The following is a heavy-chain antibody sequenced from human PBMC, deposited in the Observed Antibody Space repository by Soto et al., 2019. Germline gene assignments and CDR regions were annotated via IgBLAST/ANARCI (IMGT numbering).Heavy chain of an antibody. CDR2: ISSYNGNT. V-gene: IGHV1-18*04. CDR1: GYTFTSYG. CDR3: ARGPRYCSSTSCFSGVTWFDT. Sequence: ASVKVSCKASGYTFTSYGISWVRQAPGQGLEWMGWISSYNGNTNYAQKVQGRVTMTTDTSTSTTYMELRSLRSDDTAVYYCARGPRYCSSTSCFSGVTWFDTWGQGTLVTVSS. J-gene: IGHJ5*02. D-gene: IGHD2-2*01.